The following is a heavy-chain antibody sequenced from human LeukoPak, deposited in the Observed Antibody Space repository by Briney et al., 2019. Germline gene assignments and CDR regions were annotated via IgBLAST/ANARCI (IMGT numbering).Heavy chain of an antibody. CDR3: ARASYCSGGSCYHAFDI. J-gene: IGHJ3*02. V-gene: IGHV4-39*07. D-gene: IGHD2-15*01. Sequence: SETLSLTCTVSGGSISSSNYYWGWIRQPPGKGLEWIGSIYYSGSTYYNPSLKSRVTISVDTSNNQFSLKLSSVTAADTVVYYCARASYCSGGSCYHAFDIWGLGTMVTVSS. CDR1: GGSISSSNYY. CDR2: IYYSGST.